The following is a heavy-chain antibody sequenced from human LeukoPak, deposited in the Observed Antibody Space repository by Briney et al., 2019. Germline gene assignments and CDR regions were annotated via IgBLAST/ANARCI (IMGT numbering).Heavy chain of an antibody. CDR2: IWYDGSNK. J-gene: IGHJ4*02. CDR1: GFTFSSYG. Sequence: GGSLRLSCAASGFTFSSYGMHWVRQAPGKGLEWVAVIWYDGSNKYYADSEKGRFTISRDNSKNTLYLQMNSLRVEDTAFYYCAKDNRRHYTSGPNPDSLHWGQGALVTVSS. V-gene: IGHV3-33*06. D-gene: IGHD6-19*01. CDR3: AKDNRRHYTSGPNPDSLH.